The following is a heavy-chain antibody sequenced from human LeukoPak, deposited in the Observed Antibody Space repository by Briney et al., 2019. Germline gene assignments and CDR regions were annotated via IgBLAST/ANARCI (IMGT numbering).Heavy chain of an antibody. Sequence: SETLSLTCTVSGGSISSYYWSWIRQPPGKGLEWIGYIYYSGSTNYNPSLKSRVTMSVDTSKNQFSLKLSSVTAADTAVYYCARAELMVDSTSGGFDYWGQGTLVTVSS. CDR3: ARAELMVDSTSGGFDY. J-gene: IGHJ4*02. CDR1: GGSISSYY. V-gene: IGHV4-59*01. D-gene: IGHD2-2*01. CDR2: IYYSGST.